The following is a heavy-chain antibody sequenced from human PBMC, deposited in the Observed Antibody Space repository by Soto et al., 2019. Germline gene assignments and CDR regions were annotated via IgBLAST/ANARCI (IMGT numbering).Heavy chain of an antibody. Sequence: PSETLSLTCTVSGGSISSGGYHWCWIRQHPWKGLEWIGYIYYSGSTYYNPSLKSRVTISVDTSKNQFSLKLSSVTAADTAVYYCAREGAVRGLARKTDIGYGMDVWGQGXTVTVYS. V-gene: IGHV4-31*03. J-gene: IGHJ6*02. CDR1: GGSISSGGYH. CDR2: IYYSGST. D-gene: IGHD3-10*01. CDR3: AREGAVRGLARKTDIGYGMDV.